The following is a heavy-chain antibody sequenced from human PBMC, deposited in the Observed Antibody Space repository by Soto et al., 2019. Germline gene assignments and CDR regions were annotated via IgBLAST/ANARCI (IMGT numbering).Heavy chain of an antibody. D-gene: IGHD3-10*01. CDR1: GGSISSSTYY. CDR2: IYHSGNT. J-gene: IGHJ5*02. Sequence: QLQLQESGPGLVKPSETLSLTCTVSGGSISSSTYYWVWIRQPPGNGPEWIGSIYHSGNTYYNPSLKSRVNISVDTSNKQFSLRLSSVTAADTAVYYCARGASFGAYNWFDPWGQGTLVTTTS. V-gene: IGHV4-39*01. CDR3: ARGASFGAYNWFDP.